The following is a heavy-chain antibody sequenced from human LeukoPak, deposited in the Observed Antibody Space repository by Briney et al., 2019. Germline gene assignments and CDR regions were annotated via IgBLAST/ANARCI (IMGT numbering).Heavy chain of an antibody. J-gene: IGHJ4*02. CDR3: ATSTTSFDY. V-gene: IGHV3-23*01. CDR2: ISGSGYNT. CDR1: GYTFYTYG. Sequence: GGSLRLSCAASGYTFYTYGMTWARQAPGKGLEWVSSISGSGYNTYYADSVKGRFTISRDNSKNTLYLQTNSLRAEDTAIYYCATSTTSFDYWGQGTLVTVSS.